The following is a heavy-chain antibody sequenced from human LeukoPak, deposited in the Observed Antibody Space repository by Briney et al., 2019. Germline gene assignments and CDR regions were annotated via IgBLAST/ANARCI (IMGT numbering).Heavy chain of an antibody. D-gene: IGHD6-13*01. Sequence: PSKTLSLTCTVSGGSISTYSWNWIRQPAGKGLEWIGRIFASGSTNYNPSLKSRVTISVDKSKNQFSLKLSSVTAADTAVYYCARVYYSNSYDYWYFDLWGRGTLVTVSS. CDR1: GGSISTYS. CDR2: IFASGST. V-gene: IGHV4-4*07. CDR3: ARVYYSNSYDYWYFDL. J-gene: IGHJ2*01.